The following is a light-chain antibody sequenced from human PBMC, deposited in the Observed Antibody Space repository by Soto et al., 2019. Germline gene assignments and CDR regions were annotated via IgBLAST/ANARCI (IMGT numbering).Light chain of an antibody. CDR2: GAS. CDR1: QSVSSN. V-gene: IGKV3-15*01. Sequence: EVVMTQSPATLSASPGERATLSGRASQSVSSNLAWYQQHPGQAPRLLIYGASTRATGVPARFSGSGSGTHFTLTINSLQSEDFAVYYCQQYDNWPPLTFGGGTRVEIE. J-gene: IGKJ4*01. CDR3: QQYDNWPPLT.